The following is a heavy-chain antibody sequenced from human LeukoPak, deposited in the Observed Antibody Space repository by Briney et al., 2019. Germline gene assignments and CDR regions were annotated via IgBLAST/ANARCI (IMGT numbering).Heavy chain of an antibody. J-gene: IGHJ6*02. CDR1: GYTLASYG. CDR3: ARLVGYCSSTSCYTTNYYYYYGMDV. D-gene: IGHD2-2*02. Sequence: GASVKVSCRASGYTLASYGISWVRQAPGQGLEWMGWISGYNGYTNYAQKFQDKVTMTTDTSTNTAYMELRSLRSEDTAVYYCARLVGYCSSTSCYTTNYYYYYGMDVWGQGTTVTVSS. CDR2: ISGYNGYT. V-gene: IGHV1-18*01.